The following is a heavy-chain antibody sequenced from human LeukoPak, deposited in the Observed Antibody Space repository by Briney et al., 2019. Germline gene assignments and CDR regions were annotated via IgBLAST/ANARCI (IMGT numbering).Heavy chain of an antibody. CDR3: AKGDDILTGDFDY. Sequence: HPGGSLRLSCAASGFTFRNYGMHWVRQAPGKGLEWVAVISIDGSEKYYADSVKGRFTISRDNSKNTLYLQMNSLRAEDTAVYYCAKGDDILTGDFDYWGQGTLVTVSS. V-gene: IGHV3-30*18. D-gene: IGHD3-9*01. CDR2: ISIDGSEK. J-gene: IGHJ4*02. CDR1: GFTFRNYG.